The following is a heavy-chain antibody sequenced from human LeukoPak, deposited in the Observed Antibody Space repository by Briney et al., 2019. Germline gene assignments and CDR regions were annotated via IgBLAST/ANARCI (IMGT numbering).Heavy chain of an antibody. CDR1: GYTFTIYG. V-gene: IGHV1-69*06. CDR3: ARVRSSGYNTIFDY. CDR2: IIPIFGTA. Sequence: SVTVSCKSSGYTFTIYGISWVRQAPGQGLEWMGGIIPIFGTANYAQKFQGRVTITADKSTSTAYMELSSLRSEDTAVYYCARVRSSGYNTIFDYWGQGTLVTVSS. D-gene: IGHD3-22*01. J-gene: IGHJ4*02.